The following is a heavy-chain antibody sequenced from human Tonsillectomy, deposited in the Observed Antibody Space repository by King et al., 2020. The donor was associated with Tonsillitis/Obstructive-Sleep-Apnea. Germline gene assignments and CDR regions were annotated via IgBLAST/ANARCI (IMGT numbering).Heavy chain of an antibody. Sequence: VQLQQWGAGLLKPSETLSLTCAFYSGSFSGYFWSWVRQPPGRGLEWIGEINHSGSTNYNPSLKSRVTISVDTSKNQFSLRLSSVTAADTAVYYCARGEYCTTTSCSREESGGQGTLVTVSS. CDR1: SGSFSGYF. CDR2: INHSGST. J-gene: IGHJ4*02. V-gene: IGHV4-34*01. CDR3: ARGEYCTTTSCSREES. D-gene: IGHD2-2*01.